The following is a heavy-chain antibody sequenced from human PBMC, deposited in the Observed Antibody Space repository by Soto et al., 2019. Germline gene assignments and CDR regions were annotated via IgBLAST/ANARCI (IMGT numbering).Heavy chain of an antibody. D-gene: IGHD6-13*01. Sequence: QVHLVQSGAEVKKPGSSVNISCKASGGSFSTYGINWVRKSPGQGLEWMGGIIPASATENYAQKFQGRVTITADKSTTIAHMQMSSLRSEDTAVYYCAPAVTAGIYYNYGMDVWGQGTTVTVSS. CDR2: IIPASATE. CDR1: GGSFSTYG. CDR3: APAVTAGIYYNYGMDV. J-gene: IGHJ6*02. V-gene: IGHV1-69*14.